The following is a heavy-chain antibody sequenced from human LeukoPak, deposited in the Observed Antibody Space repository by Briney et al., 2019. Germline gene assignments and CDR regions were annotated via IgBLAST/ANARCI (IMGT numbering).Heavy chain of an antibody. D-gene: IGHD1-14*01. V-gene: IGHV1-18*01. J-gene: IGHJ5*02. CDR2: ISAYNGNT. Sequence: ASVKVSCKASGYTFTSYGISWVRQAPGQGLEWMGWISAYNGNTNYAQKLQGRVTMTTDTSTSTAYMELRSLRSDDTAVYYCARVPSARANRFNHWFDPWGQGTLVTVSS. CDR3: ARVPSARANRFNHWFDP. CDR1: GYTFTSYG.